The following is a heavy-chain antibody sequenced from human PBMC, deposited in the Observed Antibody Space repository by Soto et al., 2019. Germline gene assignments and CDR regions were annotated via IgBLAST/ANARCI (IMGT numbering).Heavy chain of an antibody. CDR3: ARLVGDPRDPGYYFDY. Sequence: GASVKVSCKASGGTFSSYAISWVRQAPGQGLEWMGGIIPIFGTANYAQKFQGRVTITADESTSTAYMELSSLRSEDTAVYYCARLVGDPRDPGYYFDYWGQGTLVTVSS. V-gene: IGHV1-69*13. J-gene: IGHJ4*02. CDR2: IIPIFGTA. CDR1: GGTFSSYA. D-gene: IGHD2-15*01.